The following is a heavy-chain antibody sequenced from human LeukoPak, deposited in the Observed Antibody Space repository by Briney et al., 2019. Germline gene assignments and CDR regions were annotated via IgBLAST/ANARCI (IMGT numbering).Heavy chain of an antibody. D-gene: IGHD3-22*01. CDR3: ASENYYDSSGYLNAFDI. Sequence: ASVKVSCKASGYTFTSYYMHWVRQAPGQGLEWMGIINPSGGSTSYAQKFQGRVTMTRDMSTSTVYMELSSLRSEDTAVYYCASENYYDSSGYLNAFDIWGQGTMVTVSS. V-gene: IGHV1-46*01. J-gene: IGHJ3*02. CDR1: GYTFTSYY. CDR2: INPSGGST.